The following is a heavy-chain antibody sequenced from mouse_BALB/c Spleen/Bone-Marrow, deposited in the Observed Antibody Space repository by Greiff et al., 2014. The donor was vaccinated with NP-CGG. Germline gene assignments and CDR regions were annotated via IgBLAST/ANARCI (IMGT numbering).Heavy chain of an antibody. V-gene: IGHV1-61*01. Sequence: VQLQQSGAELVRPGASVKLSCKASGYSFTIYWMSWVKQRPGQGLEWIGMIHPSDIETRLNQKFKDKATLTVDKSSNTAYMQLSSPTSEDSAVYYCARGEITAFAYWGQGTLVTVSA. D-gene: IGHD2-4*01. CDR3: ARGEITAFAY. CDR2: IHPSDIET. J-gene: IGHJ3*01. CDR1: GYSFTIYW.